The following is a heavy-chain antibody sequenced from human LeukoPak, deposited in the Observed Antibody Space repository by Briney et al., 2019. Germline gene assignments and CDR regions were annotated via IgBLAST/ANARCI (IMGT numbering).Heavy chain of an antibody. V-gene: IGHV3-48*03. CDR2: ISTSGSST. J-gene: IGHJ3*02. D-gene: IGHD3-16*01. CDR3: ARVGGPRTFDI. Sequence: QPGGSLRLSCVVSGSTFSSYEMSWVRQAPGKGLEWISHISTSGSSTNYADSVKGRFIISRDNAKNSVYLQMNSLRAEDTAVYYCARVGGPRTFDIWSQGTMVTVSS. CDR1: GSTFSSYE.